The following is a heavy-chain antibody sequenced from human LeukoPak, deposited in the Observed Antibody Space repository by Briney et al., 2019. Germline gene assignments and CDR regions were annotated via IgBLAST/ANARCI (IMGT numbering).Heavy chain of an antibody. CDR3: ARGPVYSSGWYRWFDP. D-gene: IGHD6-19*01. V-gene: IGHV1-69*13. J-gene: IGHJ5*02. Sequence: SVTVSCTASGGTFSSYAISWVRQAPGQGLEWMGGIIPIFGTANYAQKFQGRVTITADESTSTAYMELSSLRSEDTAVYYCARGPVYSSGWYRWFDPWGQGTLVTVSS. CDR1: GGTFSSYA. CDR2: IIPIFGTA.